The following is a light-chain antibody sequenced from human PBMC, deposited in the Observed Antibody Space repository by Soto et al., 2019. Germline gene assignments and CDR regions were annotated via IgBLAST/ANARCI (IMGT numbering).Light chain of an antibody. CDR2: GAS. Sequence: EIVLTQSPGTLSLSPGERATLSCRASPSVSGSNLAWYQQKPGQAPRLLIYGASTRATGVPARFSGSGSGTEFTLTISGLQSEDFALYFCQQYNNWPFSFGPGTRLEIK. CDR1: PSVSGSN. J-gene: IGKJ5*01. CDR3: QQYNNWPFS. V-gene: IGKV3-15*01.